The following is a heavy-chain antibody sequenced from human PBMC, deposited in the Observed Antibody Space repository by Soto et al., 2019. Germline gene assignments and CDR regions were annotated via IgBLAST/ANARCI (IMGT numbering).Heavy chain of an antibody. Sequence: GGSLRLSCAASGFTFSSYGMHWVRQAPGKGLEWVAVISYDGSNKYYADSVKGRFTISRDNSKNTLYLQMNSLRAEDTAVYYCAKDLGHYDSSVYSPHWGQGTLVTDSS. CDR1: GFTFSSYG. J-gene: IGHJ4*02. CDR2: ISYDGSNK. CDR3: AKDLGHYDSSVYSPH. D-gene: IGHD3-22*01. V-gene: IGHV3-30*18.